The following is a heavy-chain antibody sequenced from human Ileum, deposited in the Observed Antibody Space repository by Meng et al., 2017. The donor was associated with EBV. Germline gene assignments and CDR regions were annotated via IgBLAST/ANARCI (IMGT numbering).Heavy chain of an antibody. D-gene: IGHD5-24*01. CDR1: GYPFTKYD. J-gene: IGHJ4*02. CDR2: MNPKTGTA. V-gene: IGHV1-8*01. Sequence: VPVGARVHKPVAFVKAPCKASGYPFTKYDISWVRQATGQGLEWMGWMNPKTGTAHYAQKFQGRVSMTRDTSITTAYMELSSLTSEDTAVYYCVRTLERGDYWGQGTLVTVSS. CDR3: VRTLERGDY.